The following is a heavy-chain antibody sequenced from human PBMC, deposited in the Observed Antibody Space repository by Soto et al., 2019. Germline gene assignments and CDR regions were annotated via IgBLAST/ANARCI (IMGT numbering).Heavy chain of an antibody. CDR2: ISYDGSNK. CDR3: AKIPDAGYSYGDGGVDY. D-gene: IGHD5-18*01. J-gene: IGHJ4*02. CDR1: GFTFSSYG. Sequence: QVQLVESGGGVVQPGRSLRLSCAASGFTFSSYGMHWVRQAPGKGLEWVAVISYDGSNKYYADSVKGRFTISRENSKNTLYLQMNSLRAEDTAVYYCAKIPDAGYSYGDGGVDYWGQGTLVTVSS. V-gene: IGHV3-30*18.